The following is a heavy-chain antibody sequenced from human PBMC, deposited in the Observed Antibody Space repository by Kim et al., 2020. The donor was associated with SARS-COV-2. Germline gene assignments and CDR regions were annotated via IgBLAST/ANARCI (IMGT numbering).Heavy chain of an antibody. Sequence: SETLSLTCFVSGASISSSSYHWGWIRQSPGKGLEWIGTIPYSGNTYYNTSLKSRITISVDTSKNQFSLRLSSVTAADTAVYYCARDRGVVRGYYYGLDV. D-gene: IGHD3-16*02. V-gene: IGHV4-39*07. CDR3: ARDRGVVRGYYYGLDV. J-gene: IGHJ6*01. CDR2: IPYSGNT. CDR1: GASISSSSYH.